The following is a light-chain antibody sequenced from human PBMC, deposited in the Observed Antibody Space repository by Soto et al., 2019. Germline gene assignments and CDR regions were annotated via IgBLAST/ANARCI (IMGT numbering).Light chain of an antibody. CDR1: QSVSNY. CDR2: AAS. V-gene: IGKV1-39*01. Sequence: DIKMTESPSALDASVGGRGNIICRASQSVSNYLNWYQQKPGKAPTLLIYAASTLQSGVPSRISGSGSGTDFTLTISSLQPEDFATYYCQQDLRPPLPFGPGPQVEIK. CDR3: QQDLRPPLP. J-gene: IGKJ4*01.